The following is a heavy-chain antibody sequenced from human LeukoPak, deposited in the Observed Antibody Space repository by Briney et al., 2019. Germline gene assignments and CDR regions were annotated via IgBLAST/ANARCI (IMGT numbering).Heavy chain of an antibody. V-gene: IGHV3-11*01. Sequence: PGGSLRLSCAASGFTFSDYYMSWIRQAPGKGLEWVSYISSSGSTIYYADSVKGRFTISRDNAKNSLYLQMNSLRAEDTAVYYCARDPTITRRDGYNLDYWGQGTLVTVSS. J-gene: IGHJ4*02. CDR1: GFTFSDYY. D-gene: IGHD5-24*01. CDR2: ISSSGSTI. CDR3: ARDPTITRRDGYNLDY.